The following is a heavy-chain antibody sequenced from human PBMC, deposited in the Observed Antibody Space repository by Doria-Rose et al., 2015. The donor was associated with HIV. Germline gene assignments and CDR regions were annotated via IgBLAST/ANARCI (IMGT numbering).Heavy chain of an antibody. CDR1: GVSLSSPGMG. Sequence: SGPVLVKPTETLTLTCTVSGVSLSSPGMGVSWIRQPPGKALEWLANIFSDDERSYKTSLKNRLTISRGTSKRQVVLTMTDMDPVDTATYYCARIKSSRWYHKYYFDFWGQGTLVIVS. V-gene: IGHV2-26*01. CDR3: ARIKSSRWYHKYYFDF. D-gene: IGHD6-13*01. CDR2: IFSDDER. J-gene: IGHJ4*02.